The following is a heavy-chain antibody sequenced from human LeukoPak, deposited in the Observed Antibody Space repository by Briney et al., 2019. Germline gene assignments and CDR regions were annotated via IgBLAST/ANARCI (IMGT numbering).Heavy chain of an antibody. Sequence: GGSLRLSCAASGFTFSSYEMNWVRQAPGKGLEWVSCISSSGSTIYYADSVKGRFTISRDNAKNSPYLQMNSLRAEDTAVYYCARDGRYCSGGFCYPHWGQGTLVTVSS. V-gene: IGHV3-48*03. J-gene: IGHJ4*02. CDR1: GFTFSSYE. D-gene: IGHD2-15*01. CDR3: ARDGRYCSGGFCYPH. CDR2: ISSSGSTI.